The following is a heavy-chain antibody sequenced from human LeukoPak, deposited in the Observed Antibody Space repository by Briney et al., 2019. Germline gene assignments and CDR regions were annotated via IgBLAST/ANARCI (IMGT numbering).Heavy chain of an antibody. CDR1: GGSISSGSYY. D-gene: IGHD2-21*02. CDR2: IYTSGST. Sequence: SETLSLTCTVSGGSISSGSYYWGWVRQPAGRGLEWIGRIYTSGSTNYNPSLKSRVTISVDTSKNQFSLKLSSVTAADTAVYYCAREFVVVTACPWFDPWGQGTLVTVSS. CDR3: AREFVVVTACPWFDP. V-gene: IGHV4-61*02. J-gene: IGHJ5*02.